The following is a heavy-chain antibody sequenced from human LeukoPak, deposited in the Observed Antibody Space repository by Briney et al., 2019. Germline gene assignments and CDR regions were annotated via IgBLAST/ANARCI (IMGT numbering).Heavy chain of an antibody. CDR3: ARQTGSGLFILP. V-gene: IGHV4-34*01. Sequence: SETLSLTCAVYGGSFSGYYWNWIRQPPGKGLEWIGSIYYSGNTYYNASLKSQVSISIDTSKNQFSLRLTSETAADTAVYYCARQTGSGLFILPGGQGTLVTVSS. D-gene: IGHD3/OR15-3a*01. CDR1: GGSFSGYY. CDR2: IYYSGNT. J-gene: IGHJ4*02.